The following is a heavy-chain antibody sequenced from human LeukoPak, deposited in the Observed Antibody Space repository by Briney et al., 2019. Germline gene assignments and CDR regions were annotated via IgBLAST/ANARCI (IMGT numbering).Heavy chain of an antibody. CDR3: AKEDRLGYNYAYGIDV. Sequence: PGGSLRLSCAATGFTFSRYWMHWVRQSPGQGLVWVSRINSDGSGTTYADSVKGRFTIPRDNAKNTLYLQMSGLRADDSAVYYCAKEDRLGYNYAYGIDVWDQGTTVTVSS. J-gene: IGHJ6*02. D-gene: IGHD5-18*01. V-gene: IGHV3-74*01. CDR2: INSDGSGT. CDR1: GFTFSRYW.